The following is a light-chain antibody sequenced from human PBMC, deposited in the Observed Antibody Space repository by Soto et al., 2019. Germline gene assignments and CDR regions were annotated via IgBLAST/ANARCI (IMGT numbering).Light chain of an antibody. CDR1: QSVSSY. J-gene: IGKJ1*01. CDR2: DAS. Sequence: EIVLTQSPATLSLSPGERATLSCRASQSVSSYLAWYQQKPGQAPRLLIYDASNRATGIPARFSGSGSGTDLTLTISSLEPEDCAVYYCQQRSNWPPWTFGQGTKVEIK. CDR3: QQRSNWPPWT. V-gene: IGKV3-11*01.